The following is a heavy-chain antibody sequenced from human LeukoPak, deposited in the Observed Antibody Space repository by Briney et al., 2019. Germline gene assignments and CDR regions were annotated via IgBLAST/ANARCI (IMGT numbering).Heavy chain of an antibody. Sequence: GGSLRLSCAASGFTFSSYWMHWVRQAPGKGLVWVSRINSDGSTTNYADSVKGRFTTSRDSAKNTLYLKMNSLRAEDTAVYYCARDGRCTSNSCYGWAWFDPWGQGTLVTVSS. CDR2: INSDGSTT. D-gene: IGHD2-2*01. V-gene: IGHV3-74*01. J-gene: IGHJ5*02. CDR3: ARDGRCTSNSCYGWAWFDP. CDR1: GFTFSSYW.